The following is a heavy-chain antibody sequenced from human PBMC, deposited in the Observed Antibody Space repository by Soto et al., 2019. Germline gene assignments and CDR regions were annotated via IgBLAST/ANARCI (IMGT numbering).Heavy chain of an antibody. D-gene: IGHD3-10*01. Sequence: GGSLRLSCAASGFTFSSYGMHWVRQAPGKGLEWVAVISYDGSNKYYADSVKGRFTISRDNSKNTLYLQMNSLRAEDTAVYYCAKDRVLLWFGEQIIDYWGQGTLVTVSS. CDR1: GFTFSSYG. CDR3: AKDRVLLWFGEQIIDY. V-gene: IGHV3-30*18. J-gene: IGHJ4*02. CDR2: ISYDGSNK.